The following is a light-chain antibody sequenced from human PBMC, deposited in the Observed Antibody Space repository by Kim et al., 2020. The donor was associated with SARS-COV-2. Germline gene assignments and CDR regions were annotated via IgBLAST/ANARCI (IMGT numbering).Light chain of an antibody. CDR3: CSYAGSYTFEV. J-gene: IGLJ1*01. Sequence: QAVTISCTGTSSDVGGYNDVSWYQQHPGKGPKLMIYDVSKRPSGVPDRFSGSKSGNTASLTISGLQAEDEADYYCCSYAGSYTFEVFGTGTKVTVL. CDR1: SSDVGGYND. CDR2: DVS. V-gene: IGLV2-11*01.